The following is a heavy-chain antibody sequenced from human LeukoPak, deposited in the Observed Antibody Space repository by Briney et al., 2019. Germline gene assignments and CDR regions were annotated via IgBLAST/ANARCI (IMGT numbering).Heavy chain of an antibody. CDR1: GYTFTSYG. CDR3: ARDGVVVPAASGDYGMDV. Sequence: ASVTVSCKASGYTFTSYGISWVRQAPGQGLEWRGWISAYNGNTNYAQKLQGRVTMTTDTSTSTAYMELRSLRSDDTAVYYCARDGVVVPAASGDYGMDVWGQGTTVTVSS. J-gene: IGHJ6*02. D-gene: IGHD2-2*01. CDR2: ISAYNGNT. V-gene: IGHV1-18*01.